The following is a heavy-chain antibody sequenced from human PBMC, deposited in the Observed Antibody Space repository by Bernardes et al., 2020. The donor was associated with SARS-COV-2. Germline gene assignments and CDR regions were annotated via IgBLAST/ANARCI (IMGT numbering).Heavy chain of an antibody. CDR3: ARADDFWSGYYYY. D-gene: IGHD3-3*01. CDR2: INHSGST. J-gene: IGHJ4*02. V-gene: IGHV4-34*01. CDR1: GGSFSGYY. Sequence: SNTLQVTCAVYGGSFSGYYWSWIRQPPGKGLEWIGEINHSGSTNYNPSLKSRVTISVDTSKNQFSLKLSSVTAADTAVYYCARADDFWSGYYYYWGQGTLVTVSS.